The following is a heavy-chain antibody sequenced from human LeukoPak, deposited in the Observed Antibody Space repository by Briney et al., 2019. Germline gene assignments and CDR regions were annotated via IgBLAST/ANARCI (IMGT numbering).Heavy chain of an antibody. CDR1: GYTFTGYY. CDR3: AREGYCSGGNCPVEH. D-gene: IGHD2-15*01. CDR2: INPNSGGT. J-gene: IGHJ4*01. V-gene: IGHV1-2*02. Sequence: ASVKVSCKASGYTFTGYYMHWVRQAPGQGLEWMGWINPNSGGTNYAQKFQGRVTMTRDTSISTAYMELSRLRSDDTAVYYCAREGYCSGGNCPVEHWGHGTLVTVSS.